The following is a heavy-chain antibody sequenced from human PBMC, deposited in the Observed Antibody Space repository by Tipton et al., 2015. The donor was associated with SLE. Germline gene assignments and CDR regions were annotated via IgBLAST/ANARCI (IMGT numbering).Heavy chain of an antibody. CDR3: ALSSVAATQAY. D-gene: IGHD6-13*01. CDR2: INVYNGNT. J-gene: IGHJ4*02. Sequence: QLVQSGAEVKKPGASVKVSCKASGYTFTTYGISWVRQAPGQGLEWMGWINVYNGNTNYAQKLQGRVTLTTDTSTSTAFMELRSLRSDDTAVYYCALSSVAATQAYWGQGTLVTVSS. CDR1: GYTFTTYG. V-gene: IGHV1-18*01.